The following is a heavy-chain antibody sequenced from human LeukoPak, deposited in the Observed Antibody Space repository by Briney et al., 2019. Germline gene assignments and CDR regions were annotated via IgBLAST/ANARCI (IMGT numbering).Heavy chain of an antibody. CDR3: ASDGGLVINDNYYYYMDV. J-gene: IGHJ6*03. V-gene: IGHV3-21*01. CDR1: GFTFSSYS. D-gene: IGHD3-16*02. Sequence: GGSLRLSCAASGFTFSSYSMNWVRQAPGKGLEWVASITAIVTYIHYADSVKGRFTISRDNAKNSLYLQMNSLRAEDTAVYYCASDGGLVINDNYYYYMDVWGRGTTVTVSS. CDR2: ITAIVTYI.